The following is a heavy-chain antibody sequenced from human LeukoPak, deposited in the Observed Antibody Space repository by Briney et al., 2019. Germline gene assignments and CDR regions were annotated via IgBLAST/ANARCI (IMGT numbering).Heavy chain of an antibody. CDR2: IKGDESAR. CDR1: GFTFSTYW. D-gene: IGHD1-26*01. Sequence: PGGSLRLSCAASGFTFSTYWMAWVRQAPGKGLEWVANIKGDESARHQADSVKGRFTISRDNTQNSVYLQMNSLRVEDTAVYYCAKVQSDIVGAMFFAFDVWGQGTMVSVSS. CDR3: AKVQSDIVGAMFFAFDV. J-gene: IGHJ3*01. V-gene: IGHV3-7*01.